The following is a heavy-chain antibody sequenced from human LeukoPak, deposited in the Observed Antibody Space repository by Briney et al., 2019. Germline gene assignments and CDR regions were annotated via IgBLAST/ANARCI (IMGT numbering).Heavy chain of an antibody. J-gene: IGHJ4*02. CDR1: GFTFSSYA. CDR3: TRDSARRDGYNFDY. CDR2: ISYDGSIK. V-gene: IGHV3-30*04. D-gene: IGHD5-24*01. Sequence: SGGSLRLSCAASGFTFSSYAMHWVRQAPGKGLEWVALISYDGSIKYYADSVKGRFTISRDNSKNTLYLQMNSLRTEDTAVYYCTRDSARRDGYNFDYWGQGTLVTVSS.